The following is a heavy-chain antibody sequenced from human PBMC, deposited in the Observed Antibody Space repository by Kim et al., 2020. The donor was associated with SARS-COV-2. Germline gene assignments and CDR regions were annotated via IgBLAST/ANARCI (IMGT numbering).Heavy chain of an antibody. CDR2: ISYDGSNK. CDR3: AKDLVGSGWYWIVGATHWFDP. CDR1: GFTFSSYG. Sequence: GGSLRLSCAASGFTFSSYGMHWVRQAPGKGLEWVAVISYDGSNKYYADSVKGRFTISRDNSKNTLYLQMNSLRAEDTAVYYCAKDLVGSGWYWIVGATHWFDPWGQGTLVTVSS. J-gene: IGHJ5*02. D-gene: IGHD1-26*01. V-gene: IGHV3-30*18.